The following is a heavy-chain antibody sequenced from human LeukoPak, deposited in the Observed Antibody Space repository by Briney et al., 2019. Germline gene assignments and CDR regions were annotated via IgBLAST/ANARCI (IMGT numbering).Heavy chain of an antibody. CDR2: IYHSGST. CDR1: GGSISSSNW. D-gene: IGHD4-17*01. J-gene: IGHJ2*01. V-gene: IGHV4-4*02. CDR3: ATTVTPYWYFDL. Sequence: PSGTLSLTCAVSGGSISSSNWWSWVRQPPGKGLEWIGEIYHSGSTNYNPSLKSRVTISVDKSKKQFSLKLSSVTAADTALYYCATTVTPYWYFDLWGRGTLVTVSS.